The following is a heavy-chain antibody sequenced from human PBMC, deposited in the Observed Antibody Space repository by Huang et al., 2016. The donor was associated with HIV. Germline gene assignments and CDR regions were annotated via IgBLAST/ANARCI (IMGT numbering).Heavy chain of an antibody. Sequence: QVQLQESGPGLVKPSQTLSLICSVSGDSITSSRNYYWTWVRQPAGQGLEYVGLIYATVTTYYNPALKTRVSISLDTSKNQFSLRLTSMTAADTAVYYCARATYRDFEYSFDFWGQGILVTVSS. CDR3: ARATYRDFEYSFDF. CDR1: GDSITSSRNYY. D-gene: IGHD2-21*01. CDR2: IYATVTT. V-gene: IGHV4-61*09. J-gene: IGHJ4*02.